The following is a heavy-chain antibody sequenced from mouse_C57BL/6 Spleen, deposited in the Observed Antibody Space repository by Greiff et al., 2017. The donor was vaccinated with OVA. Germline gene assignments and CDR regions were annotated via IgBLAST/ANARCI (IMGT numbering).Heavy chain of an antibody. J-gene: IGHJ3*01. D-gene: IGHD2-2*01. V-gene: IGHV5-9*01. CDR1: GFTFSSYT. Sequence: EVMLVESGGGLVKPGGSLKLSCAASGFTFSSYTMSWVRQTPEKRLEWVATISGGGGNTYYPDSVKGRFTISRDNAKNTLYLQMSSLGSEDTALYYWARWLRGADWGQGTLVTVSA. CDR3: ARWLRGAD. CDR2: ISGGGGNT.